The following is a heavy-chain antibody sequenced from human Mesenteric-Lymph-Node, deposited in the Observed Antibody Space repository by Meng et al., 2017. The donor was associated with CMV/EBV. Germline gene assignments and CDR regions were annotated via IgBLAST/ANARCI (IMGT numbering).Heavy chain of an antibody. CDR3: ARIRGSSVLDY. D-gene: IGHD6-6*01. CDR1: GGSISSYY. V-gene: IGHV4-59*01. J-gene: IGHJ4*02. CDR2: IYDSAYIYDNGKT. Sequence: SETLSLTCTVSGGSISSYYWTWIRQPPGKGLEWIGYIYDSAYIYDNGKTNYNPSLESRVTISVDTSKNQVSLKLTSVTAADTAVYYCARIRGSSVLDYWGQGTLVTVSS.